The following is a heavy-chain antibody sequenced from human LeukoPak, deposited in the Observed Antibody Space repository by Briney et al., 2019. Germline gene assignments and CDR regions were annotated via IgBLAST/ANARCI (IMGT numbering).Heavy chain of an antibody. V-gene: IGHV3-23*01. CDR3: AKDLDIVATITGN. Sequence: PGGSLRLSCAASGFTFSNAWMSWVRQAPGKGLEWASGVSGSGGSTYYADSVKGRFTISRDNSKNTLYLQMNSLRAEDTAVYYCAKDLDIVATITGNWGQGTLVSVSS. CDR2: VSGSGGST. J-gene: IGHJ4*02. CDR1: GFTFSNAW. D-gene: IGHD5-12*01.